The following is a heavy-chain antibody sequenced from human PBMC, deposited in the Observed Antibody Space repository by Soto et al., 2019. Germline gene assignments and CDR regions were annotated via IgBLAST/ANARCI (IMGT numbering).Heavy chain of an antibody. CDR1: GGSFSGYY. Sequence: SETLSLTCAVYGGSFSGYYWSWIRQPPGKGLEWIGEINHSGSTNYNPSLKSRVTISVDTSNNQFSLKLSSVTAADTAVYYCASGDRAHDYWGQGTLVTVSS. CDR2: INHSGST. V-gene: IGHV4-34*01. D-gene: IGHD1-26*01. J-gene: IGHJ4*02. CDR3: ASGDRAHDY.